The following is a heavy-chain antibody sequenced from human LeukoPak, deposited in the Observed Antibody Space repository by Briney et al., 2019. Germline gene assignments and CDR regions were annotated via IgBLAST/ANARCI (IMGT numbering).Heavy chain of an antibody. J-gene: IGHJ4*02. CDR1: GGSISSGDYS. D-gene: IGHD5-18*01. CDR3: ARGDVDTAMTIDY. CDR2: IYHSGST. V-gene: IGHV4-30-2*01. Sequence: SETLSLTCAVSGGSISSGDYSWSWIRQPPGKGLEWIGYIYHSGSTYYNPSLKSRVTISVDRSKNQFSLKLSSVTAADTAVYYCARGDVDTAMTIDYWGQGTLVTVSS.